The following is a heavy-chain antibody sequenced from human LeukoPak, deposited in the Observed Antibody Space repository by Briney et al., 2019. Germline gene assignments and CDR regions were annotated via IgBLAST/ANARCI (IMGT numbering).Heavy chain of an antibody. Sequence: PSETLSLTCAVYGGSFSGHYWSWIRQSPGKGLEWIGEINHSGSTSYNPSLESRVTMGVDTSKNQFSLKLTSVTAADTAVYYCARGHHQVALDAFDVWGRGTPVTVSS. CDR2: INHSGST. CDR3: ARGHHQVALDAFDV. J-gene: IGHJ3*01. V-gene: IGHV4-34*01. CDR1: GGSFSGHY. D-gene: IGHD1-1*01.